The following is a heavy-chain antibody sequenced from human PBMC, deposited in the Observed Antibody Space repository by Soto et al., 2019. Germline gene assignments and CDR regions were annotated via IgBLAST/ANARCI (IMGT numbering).Heavy chain of an antibody. CDR1: GFTFSDHY. D-gene: IGHD4-4*01. Sequence: EVQLVESGGGLVQPGRSLRLSCAAFGFTFSDHYMDWVRQAPGKGLEWVGRIRNKANSYTTEYAASVKGRFTISRDDSKNSLFLQMNSPKTEDTAVYYCSRAGILTTPYYFDYWGQGTLVTVSS. V-gene: IGHV3-72*01. J-gene: IGHJ4*01. CDR3: SRAGILTTPYYFDY. CDR2: IRNKANSYTT.